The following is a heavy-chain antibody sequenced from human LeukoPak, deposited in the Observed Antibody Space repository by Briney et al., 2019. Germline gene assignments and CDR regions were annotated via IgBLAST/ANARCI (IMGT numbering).Heavy chain of an antibody. J-gene: IGHJ4*02. CDR3: ASSLTPGDGYNSRPFDY. V-gene: IGHV3-11*06. Sequence: GGSLRLSCAASGFTFSSYWMSWIRQAPGKGLEWVSYISSRSSYTKYADSVKGRFTISRDNAKNSLHLQMNSLRAEDTAVYYCASSLTPGDGYNSRPFDYWGQGTLVTVSS. D-gene: IGHD5-24*01. CDR1: GFTFSSYW. CDR2: ISSRSSYT.